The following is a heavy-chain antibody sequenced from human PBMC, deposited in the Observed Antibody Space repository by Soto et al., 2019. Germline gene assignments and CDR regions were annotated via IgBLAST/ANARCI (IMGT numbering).Heavy chain of an antibody. D-gene: IGHD2-8*02. CDR2: IFDNGNT. CDR1: GGSISSSNYY. Sequence: SETLSLTCTVSGGSISSSNYYWGWMRQAPGMGVEWSGYIFDNGNTNYNPSLRSRVTISLDTSKNQFSLKVNSVTAADTAVFYCAGGLGPWTGDTIYYFDYWGQGTLVTVSS. J-gene: IGHJ4*02. V-gene: IGHV4-61*05. CDR3: AGGLGPWTGDTIYYFDY.